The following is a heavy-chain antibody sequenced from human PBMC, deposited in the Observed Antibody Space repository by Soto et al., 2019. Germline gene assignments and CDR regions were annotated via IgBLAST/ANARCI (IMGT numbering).Heavy chain of an antibody. D-gene: IGHD2-21*02. CDR2: IIPMLGTA. Sequence: QVQLVQSGAEVKKPGSSVKVSCKASGGTFSNYAISWVRQAPGQGLEWMGGIIPMLGTANSAQKFQGRVTITADESTSTAYMELSSLRSEDTAVFYCARGRVVTAIPYYYYTMEVWGQGTTVTVSS. CDR1: GGTFSNYA. J-gene: IGHJ6*02. CDR3: ARGRVVTAIPYYYYTMEV. V-gene: IGHV1-69*01.